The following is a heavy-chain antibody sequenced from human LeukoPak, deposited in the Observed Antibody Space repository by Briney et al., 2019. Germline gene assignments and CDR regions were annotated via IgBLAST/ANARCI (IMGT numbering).Heavy chain of an antibody. CDR2: ISYSSSAI. D-gene: IGHD3-22*01. CDR1: GFTFSTYS. J-gene: IGHJ4*02. Sequence: LAGGSLRLSCAASGFTFSTYSMDWVRQAPGKGLEWVSYISYSSSAIYYADSVKGRFTISRDNVKNSLYLRMNSLRDEDTAVYYCARDSYGSSGYYYVSDYWGQGTLVTVSS. CDR3: ARDSYGSSGYYYVSDY. V-gene: IGHV3-48*02.